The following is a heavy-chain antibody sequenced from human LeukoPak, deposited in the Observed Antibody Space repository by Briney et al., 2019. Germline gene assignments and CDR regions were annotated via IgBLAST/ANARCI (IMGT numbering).Heavy chain of an antibody. CDR1: GGSFSGYY. CDR3: ARASYSSSWYNY. Sequence: PSETLSLTSAVYGGSFSGYYWSWIRQPPGKGLEWIGEINHGGSTNYNPSLKSRVTISVDTSKNQFSLKLSSVTAADTAVYYCARASYSSSWYNYWGQGTLVTVSS. CDR2: INHGGST. V-gene: IGHV4-34*01. J-gene: IGHJ4*02. D-gene: IGHD6-13*01.